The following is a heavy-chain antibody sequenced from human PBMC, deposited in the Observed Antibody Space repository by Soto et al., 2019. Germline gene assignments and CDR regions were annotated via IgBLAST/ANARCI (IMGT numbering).Heavy chain of an antibody. V-gene: IGHV4-4*02. D-gene: IGHD3-16*01. CDR1: GDSISSDKW. CDR3: ARHANMTLGFTYFAF. J-gene: IGHJ4*01. Sequence: QVQLQESGPGLVKPSGTLSLTCSVSGDSISSDKWWSWVRQPPGKGLEWIGVMPHSGSRHYKPSHWARATISVNKSRNQFSLHLPSVTAAATALYFCARHANMTLGFTYFAFWGHGILVTVSS. CDR2: MPHSGSR.